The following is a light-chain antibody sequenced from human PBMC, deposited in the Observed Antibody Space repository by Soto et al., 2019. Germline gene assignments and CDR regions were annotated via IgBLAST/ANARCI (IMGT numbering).Light chain of an antibody. J-gene: IGKJ4*01. CDR1: QSVSSY. CDR2: DTS. Sequence: VLTQSPATLSLSPGEGATLSCRASQSVSSYLAWYQQKPGQAPRLLIYDTSNRATGIPARFSGSGSGTDFTLTISGLEAEDFAVYYCKQRRNWPLTFGEGTKVKIK. CDR3: KQRRNWPLT. V-gene: IGKV3-11*01.